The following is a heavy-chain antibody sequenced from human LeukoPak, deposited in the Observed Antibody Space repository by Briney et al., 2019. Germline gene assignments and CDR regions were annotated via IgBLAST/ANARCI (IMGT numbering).Heavy chain of an antibody. CDR2: ISSSSSYI. D-gene: IGHD3-22*01. V-gene: IGHV3-21*01. CDR3: ARMESSGYPVDI. Sequence: GGSLRLSCAASGFTFSSYSMNWVRQAPGKGLEWVSSISSSSSYIYYADSVKGRFTISRDNAKNSLYLQMNSLRAEDTAVYYCARMESSGYPVDIWGQGTMVTVSS. J-gene: IGHJ3*02. CDR1: GFTFSSYS.